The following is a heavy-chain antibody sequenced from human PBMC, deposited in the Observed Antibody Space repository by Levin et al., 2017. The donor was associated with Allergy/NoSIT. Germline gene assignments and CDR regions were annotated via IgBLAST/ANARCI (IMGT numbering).Heavy chain of an antibody. CDR3: ARGGGIATIYYYYGMDV. D-gene: IGHD6-13*01. CDR1: GGSISSYY. CDR2: IYYSGST. Sequence: SETLSLTCTVSGGSISSYYWSWIRQPPGKGLEWIGYIYYSGSTNYNPSLKSRVTISVDTSKNQFSLKLSSVTAAATAVYYCARGGGIATIYYYYGMDVWGQGTTVTVSS. V-gene: IGHV4-59*01. J-gene: IGHJ6*02.